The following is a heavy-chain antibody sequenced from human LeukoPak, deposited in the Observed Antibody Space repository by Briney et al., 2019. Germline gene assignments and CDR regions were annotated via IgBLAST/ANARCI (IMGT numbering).Heavy chain of an antibody. V-gene: IGHV3-23*01. CDR1: GFTFSTFA. Sequence: GGSLRLSCAASGFTFSTFAMIWVRQPPGKGLEWVLSIFPSGGEIHYADSVRGRFTISRDNSKSTLSLQMNSLRAKDTAIYYCATYRQVLLPFESWGQGTLVTASS. CDR3: ATYRQVLLPFES. CDR2: IFPSGGEI. D-gene: IGHD2-8*02. J-gene: IGHJ4*02.